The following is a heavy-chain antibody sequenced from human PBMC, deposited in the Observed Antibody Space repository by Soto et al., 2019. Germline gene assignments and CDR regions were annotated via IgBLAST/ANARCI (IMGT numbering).Heavy chain of an antibody. J-gene: IGHJ4*02. CDR3: AREPGIAVAGTTPHFDY. D-gene: IGHD6-19*01. V-gene: IGHV1-18*01. CDR1: GYTFTSYG. Sequence: ASVKVSCKASGYTFTSYGISWVRQAPGQGLEWMGWISAYNGNTNYAQKLQGRVTMTTDTSTSTAYMELRSLRSDDTAVYYCAREPGIAVAGTTPHFDYWGQGTLVTVSS. CDR2: ISAYNGNT.